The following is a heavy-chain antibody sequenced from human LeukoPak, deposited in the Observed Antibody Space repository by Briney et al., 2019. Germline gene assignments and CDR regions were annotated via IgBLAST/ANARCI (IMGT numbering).Heavy chain of an antibody. CDR2: IYPGDSDT. D-gene: IGHD2-2*01. V-gene: IGHV5-51*01. J-gene: IGHJ5*02. CDR3: ATTCSSTSCSQGWFDP. CDR1: GYSFTSYW. Sequence: GESLKISCKGSGYSFTSYWIGWVRQMPGKGLEWMGIIYPGDSDTRYSPSFQGQVTISADKSISTAYLQWSSLKASDTAMYYCATTCSSTSCSQGWFDPWGQGTLVTVSS.